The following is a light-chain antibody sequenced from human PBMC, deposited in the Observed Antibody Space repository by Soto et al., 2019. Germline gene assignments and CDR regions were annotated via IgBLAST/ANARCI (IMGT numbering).Light chain of an antibody. CDR1: QSISTW. J-gene: IGKJ1*01. CDR3: LQDYNYPRT. CDR2: DAS. V-gene: IGKV1-5*01. Sequence: DIQMTQSPSTLSASVGDRVTITCRASQSISTWLAWYQQKPGKAPKLLIHDASSLESGVPSRFSGSGSGTEFTLTISSLQPDDFATYYCLQDYNYPRTFGQGTKVDIK.